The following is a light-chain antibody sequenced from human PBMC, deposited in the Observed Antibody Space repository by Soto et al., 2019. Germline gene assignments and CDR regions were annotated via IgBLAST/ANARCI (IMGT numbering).Light chain of an antibody. CDR2: KAS. CDR1: QSISSW. Sequence: DIQMTQSPSTLSASVGDRVTITCRASQSISSWLAWYQQKPGKAPKLLIYKASSLESGVPSRFSGSGSGTKFTLTISSLQPDDFATYYCQQYNSYSALTFGGGTKVDIK. V-gene: IGKV1-5*03. CDR3: QQYNSYSALT. J-gene: IGKJ4*01.